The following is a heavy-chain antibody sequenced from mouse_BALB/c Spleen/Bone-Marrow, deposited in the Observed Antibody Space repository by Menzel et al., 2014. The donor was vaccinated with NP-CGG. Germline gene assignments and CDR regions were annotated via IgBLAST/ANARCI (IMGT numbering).Heavy chain of an antibody. V-gene: IGHV2-9*02. CDR1: GFSLTSYG. D-gene: IGHD1-2*01. J-gene: IGHJ2*01. CDR3: ARGPLLRLRGYFDY. Sequence: VKLMESGPGLVAPSQRLSITCTVSGFSLTSYGVHWVRQPPGKGLEWLGVIWAGGSTNYNSALMSRLSISKDNSKSQVFLKMNSLQTDDTAMYYCARGPLLRLRGYFDYWGQGTTLTVSS. CDR2: IWAGGST.